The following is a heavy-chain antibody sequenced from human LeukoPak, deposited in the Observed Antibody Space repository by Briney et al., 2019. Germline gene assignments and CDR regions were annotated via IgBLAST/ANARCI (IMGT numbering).Heavy chain of an antibody. CDR2: IYYSGST. Sequence: PSETPSLTCTVSGGSISSYYWSWIRQPPGKGLEWIGYIYYSGSTNYNPSLKSRVTISVDTSKNQFSLKLSSVTAADTAVYYCARYTVVPAAYFDYWGQGTLVTVSS. V-gene: IGHV4-59*01. CDR1: GGSISSYY. D-gene: IGHD2-2*01. CDR3: ARYTVVPAAYFDY. J-gene: IGHJ4*02.